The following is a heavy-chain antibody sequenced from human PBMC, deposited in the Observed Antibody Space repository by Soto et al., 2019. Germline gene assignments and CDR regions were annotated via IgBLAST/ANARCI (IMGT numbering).Heavy chain of an antibody. CDR2: ITPFFGTA. J-gene: IGHJ2*01. D-gene: IGHD6-19*01. CDR1: GGTFSKYA. CDR3: AQTLGLAVAGPGRFDL. V-gene: IGHV1-69*12. Sequence: QVQLVQSGAAVKKPGSSVKVSCKASGGTFSKYAISWVRQAPGQGLEWMGGITPFFGTANYAQKFQGRVTITADESMSTAYMELSRLTSEDTAVYYCAQTLGLAVAGPGRFDLWGRGTLVTVSS.